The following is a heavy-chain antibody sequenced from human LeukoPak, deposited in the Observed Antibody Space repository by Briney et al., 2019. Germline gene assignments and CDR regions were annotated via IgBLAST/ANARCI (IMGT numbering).Heavy chain of an antibody. CDR2: IYYSGST. D-gene: IGHD2-15*01. CDR1: GGSISSYY. Sequence: SETLSLTCTVSGGSISSYYWSWIRQPPGKGLEWIGYIYYSGSTNYNPSLKSRVTISVDTSKNQFSLKLSSVTAADTAVYYCARVPGLGYCSGGSCYHYYYYGMDVWGQGTTVTVSS. J-gene: IGHJ6*02. V-gene: IGHV4-59*12. CDR3: ARVPGLGYCSGGSCYHYYYYGMDV.